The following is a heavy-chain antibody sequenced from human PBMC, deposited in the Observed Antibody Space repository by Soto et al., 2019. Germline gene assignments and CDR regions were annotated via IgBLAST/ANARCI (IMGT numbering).Heavy chain of an antibody. CDR3: AKDGGVRGVMDAFDI. D-gene: IGHD3-10*01. J-gene: IGHJ3*02. Sequence: PGGSLRLSCAASGFTVSTNYMSWVRQAPGKGLEWVSVMYSGGSTYYADSVKGRFTISRDNSKNTLYLQMNSLRAEDTAVYYCAKDGGVRGVMDAFDIWGQGTMVTVSS. V-gene: IGHV3-53*01. CDR2: MYSGGST. CDR1: GFTVSTNY.